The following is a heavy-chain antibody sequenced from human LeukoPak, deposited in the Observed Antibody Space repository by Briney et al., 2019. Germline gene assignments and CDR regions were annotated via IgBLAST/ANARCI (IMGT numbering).Heavy chain of an antibody. CDR1: GFTFSSYS. CDR2: ISSSSSYI. J-gene: IGHJ4*02. Sequence: GGSLRLSCAASGFTFSSYSMNWVRQAPGKGLEWVSSISSSSSYIYYADSVKGRLTISRDNAKNSLYLQMNSLRAEDTAVYCCARKGRSVAALDYWGQGTLVTASS. CDR3: ARKGRSVAALDY. D-gene: IGHD6-19*01. V-gene: IGHV3-21*01.